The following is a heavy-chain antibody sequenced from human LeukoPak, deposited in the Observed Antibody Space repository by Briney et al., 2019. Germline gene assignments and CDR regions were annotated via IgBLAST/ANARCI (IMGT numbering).Heavy chain of an antibody. D-gene: IGHD3-3*01. J-gene: IGHJ5*02. V-gene: IGHV4-34*01. CDR1: GGSFSGYY. Sequence: SETLSLTCAVYGGSFSGYYWSWIRQPPGKGLEWIGEINHSGSTNYNPSLKSRVTISVDTSKNQFSLKLSSVTAADTAVYYCARVLVWGVVIRRSDPWGQGTLVTVSS. CDR2: INHSGST. CDR3: ARVLVWGVVIRRSDP.